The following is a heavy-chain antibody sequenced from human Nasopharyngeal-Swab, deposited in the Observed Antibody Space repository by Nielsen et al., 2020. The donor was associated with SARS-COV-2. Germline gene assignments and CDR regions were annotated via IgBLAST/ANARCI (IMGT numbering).Heavy chain of an antibody. V-gene: IGHV3-11*04. CDR2: ISSSGGTL. CDR1: GFTFSDYY. CDR3: ARDGLDYDFWSAYFMDV. D-gene: IGHD3-3*01. Sequence: GESLKISCAASGFTFSDYYMNWIRQAPGKGLEWVSYISSSGGTLFYADSVKGRFIISRDNAKNSLYLQMNSLRAEDTAVYYCARDGLDYDFWSAYFMDVWGQGTTVTVSS. J-gene: IGHJ6*02.